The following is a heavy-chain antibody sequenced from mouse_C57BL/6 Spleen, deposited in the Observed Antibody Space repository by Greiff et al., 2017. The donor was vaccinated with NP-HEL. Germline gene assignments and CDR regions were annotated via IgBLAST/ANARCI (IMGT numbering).Heavy chain of an antibody. CDR1: GFSLTSYG. D-gene: IGHD4-1*01. J-gene: IGHJ4*01. V-gene: IGHV2-6*01. CDR2: IWGVGST. Sequence: VKVEESGPGLVAPSQSLSITCTVSGFSLTSYGVDWVRQSPGKGLEWLGVIWGVGSTNYNSALKSRLSISKDNSKSQVFLKMNSLQTDDTAMYYCASDLGGGAMDYWGQGTSVTVSS. CDR3: ASDLGGGAMDY.